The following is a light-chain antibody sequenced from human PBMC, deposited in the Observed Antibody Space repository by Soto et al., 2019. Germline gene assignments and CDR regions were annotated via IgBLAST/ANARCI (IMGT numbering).Light chain of an antibody. V-gene: IGKV3-20*01. CDR2: GTS. CDR1: QSVGPLY. Sequence: IVLTQSPGTLSLSPGDRATLSCSASQSVGPLYLAWYQQKPGQAPRLLISGTSTRDTGIPDRFSGSESGTDFPLTISTLEPEDFAAYYCQQYCTSPRTFGQGTRV. CDR3: QQYCTSPRT. J-gene: IGKJ1*01.